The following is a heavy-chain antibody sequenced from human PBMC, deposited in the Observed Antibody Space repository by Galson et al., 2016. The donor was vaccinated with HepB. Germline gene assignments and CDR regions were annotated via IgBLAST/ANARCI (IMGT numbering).Heavy chain of an antibody. Sequence: SVKVSCKASRGSFSSYTISWVRQAPGQGLEWMGGITPIFNTTNYAQKFQGRVSITAGEPANTAYMDLSSLRSEDTAIYYCARHYITRGDRNYFDSWGQGTLVTVSS. D-gene: IGHD2-21*01. CDR2: ITPIFNTT. CDR1: RGSFSSYT. V-gene: IGHV1-69*13. J-gene: IGHJ4*02. CDR3: ARHYITRGDRNYFDS.